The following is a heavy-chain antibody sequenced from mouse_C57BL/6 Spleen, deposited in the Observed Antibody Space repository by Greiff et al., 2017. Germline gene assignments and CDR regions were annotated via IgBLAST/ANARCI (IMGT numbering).Heavy chain of an antibody. CDR1: GYAFSSYW. CDR3: ARGEDDLDYFDY. J-gene: IGHJ2*01. CDR2: IYPGDGDT. V-gene: IGHV1-80*01. Sequence: VKLMESGAELVKPGASVKISCKASGYAFSSYWMNWVKQRPGKGLEWIGQIYPGDGDTNYNGKFKGKATLTADKSSSTAYMQLSSLTSEDSAVYFCARGEDDLDYFDYWGQGTTLTVSS. D-gene: IGHD2-13*01.